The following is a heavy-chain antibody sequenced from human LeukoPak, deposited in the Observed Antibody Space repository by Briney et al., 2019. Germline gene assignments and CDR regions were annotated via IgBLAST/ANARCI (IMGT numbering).Heavy chain of an antibody. D-gene: IGHD3-16*01. CDR1: GYTFTSYG. CDR3: ARDYNWGYFDY. V-gene: IGHV1-18*01. J-gene: IGHJ4*02. Sequence: VASVKVSCKASGYTFTSYGFSWVRQAPGQGLEWMGWINAYNGNTNYAQKFQGRVTMTTDTSTSTAYMELRSLRSDDTAVYYCARDYNWGYFDYWGQGTLVTVSS. CDR2: INAYNGNT.